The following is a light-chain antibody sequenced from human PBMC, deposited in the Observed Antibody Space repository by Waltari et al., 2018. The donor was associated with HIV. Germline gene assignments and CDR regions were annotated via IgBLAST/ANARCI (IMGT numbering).Light chain of an antibody. J-gene: IGLJ3*02. Sequence: QLVLTQSPSASASLGASVKLTCTLSSGHSNYAIAWHQRQPEQGPRYVSKRNSDGSQQSGDGIPGRFAGSSSGAERYLTISSLQSEDEADYYCQTWGTGMVFGGGTKLTVL. CDR2: RNSDGSQ. V-gene: IGLV4-69*01. CDR1: SGHSNYA. CDR3: QTWGTGMV.